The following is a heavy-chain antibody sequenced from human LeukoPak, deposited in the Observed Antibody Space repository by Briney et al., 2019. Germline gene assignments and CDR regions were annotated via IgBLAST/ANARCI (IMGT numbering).Heavy chain of an antibody. J-gene: IGHJ4*02. V-gene: IGHV4-38-2*02. Sequence: SETLSLTCTVSGYSISSGYYWGWIRQPPGKGLEWIGSIYYSGSTYYSPSPKSRVTISVDTSKNQFSLKLSSVTAADTAVFYCARRGYEGFDYWGQGTLVTVSS. CDR1: GYSISSGYY. D-gene: IGHD5-12*01. CDR3: ARRGYEGFDY. CDR2: IYYSGST.